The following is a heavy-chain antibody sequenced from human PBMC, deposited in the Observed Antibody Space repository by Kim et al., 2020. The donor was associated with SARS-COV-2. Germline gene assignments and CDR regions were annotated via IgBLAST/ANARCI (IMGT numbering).Heavy chain of an antibody. V-gene: IGHV3-30*07. Sequence: SVTGRLTTAREQSKNTMYLQMNSLRAEDTAVYYCARDHYDSSGYYPGYWGQGTLVTVSS. D-gene: IGHD3-22*01. J-gene: IGHJ4*02. CDR3: ARDHYDSSGYYPGY.